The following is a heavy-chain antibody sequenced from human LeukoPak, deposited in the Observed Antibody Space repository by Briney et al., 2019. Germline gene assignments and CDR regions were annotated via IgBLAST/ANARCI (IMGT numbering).Heavy chain of an antibody. D-gene: IGHD3-10*01. J-gene: IGHJ6*03. V-gene: IGHV3-23*01. CDR3: ARDRYYGPSGYIYYYYYMDV. Sequence: PGGSLRLSCAASGFTFSSYGMSWVRQAPGKGLEWVSAISGSGGSTYYADSVKGRFTISRDNSKNTLYLQMNSLRAEDTAVYYCARDRYYGPSGYIYYYYYMDVWGKGTTVTISS. CDR2: ISGSGGST. CDR1: GFTFSSYG.